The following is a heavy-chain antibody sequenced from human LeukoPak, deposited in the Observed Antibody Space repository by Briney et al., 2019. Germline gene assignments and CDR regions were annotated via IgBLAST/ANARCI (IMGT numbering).Heavy chain of an antibody. Sequence: GASVKVSCKASGYTFTSYGTSWVRQAPGQGLEWMGWISAYNGNTNYAQKLQGRVTMTTDTSTSTAYMELRSLRSDDTAVYYCARDSCSSTSCHPWFDPWGQGTLVTVSS. CDR1: GYTFTSYG. D-gene: IGHD2-2*01. V-gene: IGHV1-18*01. CDR2: ISAYNGNT. J-gene: IGHJ5*02. CDR3: ARDSCSSTSCHPWFDP.